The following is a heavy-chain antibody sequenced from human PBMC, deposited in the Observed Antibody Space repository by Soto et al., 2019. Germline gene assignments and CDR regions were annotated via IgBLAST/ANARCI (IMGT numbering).Heavy chain of an antibody. J-gene: IGHJ6*02. V-gene: IGHV5-51*01. CDR2: IYPGDSDT. CDR3: AASIFYYGMDV. Sequence: EESLKISCKGSGYSFTNYWIGCLRQMPGKGLEWMGIIYPGDSDTKYNPSFQGQVTISADKSITTTYLRWTSLKASDTAIYYCAASIFYYGMDVWGQGTTVTVSS. CDR1: GYSFTNYW.